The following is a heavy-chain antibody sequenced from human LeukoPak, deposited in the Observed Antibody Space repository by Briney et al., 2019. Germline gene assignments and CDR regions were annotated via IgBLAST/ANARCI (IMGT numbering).Heavy chain of an antibody. CDR3: ARPYCASTSCPTFEY. V-gene: IGHV3-48*01. D-gene: IGHD2-2*01. Sequence: QPGGSLRLSCAASGFAFSRYNMNWVRQAPGKGLEGVSYISSGSDTIFYADSVKGRFTISRDNAKNSLYLQMNSLRAEDTAVYYCARPYCASTSCPTFEYWGQGTLVTVSS. CDR2: ISSGSDTI. CDR1: GFAFSRYN. J-gene: IGHJ4*02.